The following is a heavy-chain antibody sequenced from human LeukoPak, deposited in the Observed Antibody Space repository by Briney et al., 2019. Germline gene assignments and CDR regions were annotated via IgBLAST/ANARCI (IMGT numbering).Heavy chain of an antibody. V-gene: IGHV4-59*01. CDR2: IYYSGST. CDR3: ASNWYSSSWYDY. D-gene: IGHD6-13*01. Sequence: SETLSLTCTVSGGSLSSYYWSWIRQPPGKGLEGIGYIYYSGSTSYNPSLKSRVTISVDTSKNQFSLKLSSVTAADTAVYYCASNWYSSSWYDYWGQGTLVTVSS. J-gene: IGHJ4*02. CDR1: GGSLSSYY.